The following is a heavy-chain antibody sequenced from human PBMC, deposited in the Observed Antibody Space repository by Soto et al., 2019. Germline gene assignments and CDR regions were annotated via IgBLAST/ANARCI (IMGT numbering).Heavy chain of an antibody. Sequence: QVQLQESGPGLVKPSQTLSLTCTVSGGSISSGDYYWSWIRQPPGKGLEWIGYIYYSGSTYYNPSLKSRVTISVATSKNQFSLKLSSVTAADTAVYYCARDRGGYDYDSSGYYSYYGMDVWGQGTTVTVSS. CDR2: IYYSGST. CDR3: ARDRGGYDYDSSGYYSYYGMDV. D-gene: IGHD3-22*01. V-gene: IGHV4-30-4*01. CDR1: GGSISSGDYY. J-gene: IGHJ6*02.